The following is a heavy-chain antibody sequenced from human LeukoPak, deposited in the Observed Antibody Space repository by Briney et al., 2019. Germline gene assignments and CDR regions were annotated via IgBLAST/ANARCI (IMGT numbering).Heavy chain of an antibody. CDR2: IYYSGST. J-gene: IGHJ6*02. Sequence: SETLSLTCTVSGGSISSYYWSWIRQPPGKGLEWIGYIYYSGSTNYNPSLKSRVTISVDTSKNQFSLKLSSVTAADTAVYYCARHQGKGYYCYYGMDVWGQGTTVTVFS. V-gene: IGHV4-59*08. CDR1: GGSISSYY. CDR3: ARHQGKGYYCYYGMDV.